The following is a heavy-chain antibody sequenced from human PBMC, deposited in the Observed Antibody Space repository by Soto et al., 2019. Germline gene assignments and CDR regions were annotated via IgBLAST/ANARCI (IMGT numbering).Heavy chain of an antibody. V-gene: IGHV3-7*01. CDR3: ARILYYYGSGVFDY. Sequence: GALRLSCAASGFTFSSYWMSWVRQAPGKGLEWVANIKQDGSEKYYVDSVKGRFTISRDNAKNSLYLQMNSLRAEDTAVYYCARILYYYGSGVFDYWGQGTLVTVSS. D-gene: IGHD3-10*01. CDR2: IKQDGSEK. J-gene: IGHJ4*02. CDR1: GFTFSSYW.